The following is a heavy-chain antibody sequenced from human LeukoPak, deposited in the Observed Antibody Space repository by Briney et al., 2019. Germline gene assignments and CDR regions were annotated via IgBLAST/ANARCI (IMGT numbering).Heavy chain of an antibody. Sequence: ASVKVSCKASGYTFTSYGISWVRQAPGQGLEWMGWISAYNGNTNYAQKLQGRVTMTTDTSTSTAYMELSSLRSEDTAVYYCARDAGTYYYDSSGYEPGGYFDYWGQGTLVTVSS. V-gene: IGHV1-18*01. D-gene: IGHD3-22*01. CDR1: GYTFTSYG. J-gene: IGHJ4*02. CDR2: ISAYNGNT. CDR3: ARDAGTYYYDSSGYEPGGYFDY.